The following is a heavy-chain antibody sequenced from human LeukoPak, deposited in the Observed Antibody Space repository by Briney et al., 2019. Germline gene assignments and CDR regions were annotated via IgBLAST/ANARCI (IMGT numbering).Heavy chain of an antibody. CDR2: ISYDGSNK. J-gene: IGHJ4*02. CDR1: GFTFSSYA. D-gene: IGHD3-3*01. CDR3: ARGITIFGVVINPFDY. V-gene: IGHV3-30-3*01. Sequence: GGSLRLSGAASGFTFSSYAMHWVRQAPGKGLEWVAVISYDGSNKYYADSVKGRFTISRDNSKNTLYLQMNSLRAEDTAVYYCARGITIFGVVINPFDYWGQGTLVTVSS.